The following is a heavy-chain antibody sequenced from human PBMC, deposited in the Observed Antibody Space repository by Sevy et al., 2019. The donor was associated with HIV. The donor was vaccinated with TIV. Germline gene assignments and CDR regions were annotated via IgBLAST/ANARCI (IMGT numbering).Heavy chain of an antibody. J-gene: IGHJ4*02. D-gene: IGHD3-22*01. Sequence: GGSLRLSCAASGFTFSSYAMHWVRQAPGKGLEWVAVISYDGSNKYYADSVKGRFTISRDNSKNTLYLQMNSLRAEDTAVYYCAREAYYYDSSGYYYERYFDYWGQGTLVTVSS. CDR1: GFTFSSYA. CDR3: AREAYYYDSSGYYYERYFDY. CDR2: ISYDGSNK. V-gene: IGHV3-30*04.